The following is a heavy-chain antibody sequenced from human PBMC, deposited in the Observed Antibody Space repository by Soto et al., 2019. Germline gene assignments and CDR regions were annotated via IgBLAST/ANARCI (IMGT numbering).Heavy chain of an antibody. CDR3: ARDGEPAYSYGGYFFDY. D-gene: IGHD5-18*01. J-gene: IGHJ4*02. Sequence: QVQLVESGGGVVQPGGSLRLSCAASGFTFSSYAMQWVRQAPGKGLELVAVIPNDGRNENYADSVKGRFTVSRDNSWNTLYLQMNRLRAEDTAVYYCARDGEPAYSYGGYFFDYWGQGNLVTVSS. CDR2: IPNDGRNE. V-gene: IGHV3-30*04. CDR1: GFTFSSYA.